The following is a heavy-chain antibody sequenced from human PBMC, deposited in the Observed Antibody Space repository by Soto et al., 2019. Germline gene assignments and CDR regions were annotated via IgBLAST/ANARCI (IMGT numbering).Heavy chain of an antibody. J-gene: IGHJ6*03. Sequence: GGSLRLSCAASGFTFSSYSMNWVRQAPGKGLVWVSSISSSSSYIYYADSVKGRFTISRDNAKNSLYLQMNSLKAEDTAVYYCARANYDYIWGSYRYTPYYYYYYLDVWGKGTTVTVSS. CDR2: ISSSSSYI. D-gene: IGHD3-16*02. CDR1: GFTFSSYS. V-gene: IGHV3-21*01. CDR3: ARANYDYIWGSYRYTPYYYYYYLDV.